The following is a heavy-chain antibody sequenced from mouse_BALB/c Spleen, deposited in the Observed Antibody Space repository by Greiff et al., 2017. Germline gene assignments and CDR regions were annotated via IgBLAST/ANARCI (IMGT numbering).Heavy chain of an antibody. J-gene: IGHJ2*01. CDR1: GFTFSSFG. V-gene: IGHV5-17*02. Sequence: EVKLVESGGGLVQPGGSRKLSCAASGFTFSSFGMHWVRQAPEKGLEWVAYISSGSSTIYYADTVKGRFTISRDNPKNTLFLQMTSLRSEDTAMYYCARSYDYYGSSYGYFDYWGQGTTLTVSS. D-gene: IGHD1-1*01. CDR2: ISSGSSTI. CDR3: ARSYDYYGSSYGYFDY.